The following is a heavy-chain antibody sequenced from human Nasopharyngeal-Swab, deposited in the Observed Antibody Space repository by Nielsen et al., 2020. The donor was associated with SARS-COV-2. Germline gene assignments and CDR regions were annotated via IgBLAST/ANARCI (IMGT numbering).Heavy chain of an antibody. D-gene: IGHD6-13*01. V-gene: IGHV3-23*01. CDR3: AKHAAYTNSWHHFDY. CDR2: ISGDSDST. J-gene: IGHJ4*02. CDR1: GFTFSNFA. Sequence: GESLKISCAASGFTFSNFAMSWVRQAPGKGLEWVSVISGDSDSTYYTDSVRGRFTISRDNSKNTLNLQMNSLRAEDTAVYYCAKHAAYTNSWHHFDYWGQGTLVTVSS.